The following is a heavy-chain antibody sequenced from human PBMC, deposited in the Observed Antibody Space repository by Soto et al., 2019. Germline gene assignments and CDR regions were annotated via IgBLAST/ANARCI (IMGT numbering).Heavy chain of an antibody. D-gene: IGHD3-3*01. CDR3: AHRVLRAVFGLVTTTAIYFDF. V-gene: IGHV2-5*02. Sequence: QITLNESGPTVVKPTETLTLTCTFSGFSLTTSGVGVGWVRQSPGKAPEWLAFIYWDDDKRYSTSLKSRLTFTKDTSKNQVVLTMANVDPADTATYYCAHRVLRAVFGLVTTTAIYFDFWGQGTPVVVSS. CDR1: GFSLTTSGVG. J-gene: IGHJ4*02. CDR2: IYWDDDK.